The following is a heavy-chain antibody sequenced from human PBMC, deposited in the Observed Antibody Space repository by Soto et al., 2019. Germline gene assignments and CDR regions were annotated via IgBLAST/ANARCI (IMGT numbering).Heavy chain of an antibody. V-gene: IGHV3-23*01. CDR1: GFPFGSHA. CDR2: VSGNGGTT. J-gene: IGHJ6*02. D-gene: IGHD1-26*01. Sequence: PGGSLRLSCAASGFPFGSHAMSWVRQAPGKGLEWVSLVSGNGGTTNYADSVKGRFTISRDNSQKTLYLQMNSLRAEDTALYYCARDMGADYYYYGMDVWGQGTTVTVSS. CDR3: ARDMGADYYYYGMDV.